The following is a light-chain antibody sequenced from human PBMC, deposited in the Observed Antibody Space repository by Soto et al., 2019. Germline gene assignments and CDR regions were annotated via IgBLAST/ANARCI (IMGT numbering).Light chain of an antibody. V-gene: IGLV2-14*01. J-gene: IGLJ1*01. CDR3: TSYTSYSTYV. Sequence: GVSYRFSGSKSGNTASLTISGLQAEDEADYYCTSYTSYSTYVFGNGTKLTVL.